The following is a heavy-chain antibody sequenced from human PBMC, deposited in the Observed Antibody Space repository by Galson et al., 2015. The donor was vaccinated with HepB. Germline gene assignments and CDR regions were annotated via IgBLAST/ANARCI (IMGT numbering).Heavy chain of an antibody. V-gene: IGHV3-21*01. CDR1: GFTFSSYS. CDR3: ARGAERVTYYDFWSGYSDWYFDL. J-gene: IGHJ2*01. D-gene: IGHD3-3*01. Sequence: SLRLSCAASGFTFSSYSMNWVRQSPGKGLEWVSSISSSSSYIYYADSVKGRFTISRDNAKNSLYLQMNSLRAEDTAVYYCARGAERVTYYDFWSGYSDWYFDLWGRGTLVTVSS. CDR2: ISSSSSYI.